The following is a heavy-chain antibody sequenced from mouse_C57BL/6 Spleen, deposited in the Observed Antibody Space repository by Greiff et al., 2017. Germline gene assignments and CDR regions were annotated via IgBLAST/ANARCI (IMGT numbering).Heavy chain of an antibody. CDR1: GYTFTSYG. CDR2: IYPRSGNT. D-gene: IGHD1-1*01. Sequence: QVQLQQSGAELARPGASVKLSCKASGYTFTSYGISWVKQRTGRGLEWIGEIYPRSGNTYSNEKFKGKATLTADKSSSTAYMELRSLTSEDSAVYFCAREDYYGSSYPAWFAYGGQGTLVTVSA. V-gene: IGHV1-81*01. J-gene: IGHJ3*01. CDR3: AREDYYGSSYPAWFAY.